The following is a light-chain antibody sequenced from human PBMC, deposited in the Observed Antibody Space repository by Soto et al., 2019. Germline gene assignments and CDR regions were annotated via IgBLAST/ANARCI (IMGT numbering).Light chain of an antibody. Sequence: QSVLTQPPSVSGAPGRRVTISCTGNSSNNGQTYDVQWYQQLPGTAPKLLIHGNTNRPSGVPDRFSGSKSGTSASLAITGLQADDEVDYYCQSYDDSLSVHYVFGTGTKVTVL. J-gene: IGLJ1*01. V-gene: IGLV1-40*01. CDR3: QSYDDSLSVHYV. CDR1: SSNNGQTYD. CDR2: GNT.